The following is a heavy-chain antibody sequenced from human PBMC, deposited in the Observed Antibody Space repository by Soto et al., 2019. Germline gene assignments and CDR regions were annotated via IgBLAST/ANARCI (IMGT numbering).Heavy chain of an antibody. J-gene: IGHJ4*02. D-gene: IGHD2-2*02. V-gene: IGHV3-20*04. CDR2: INWNGGST. CDR1: GFTFDDYA. CDR3: ARCSSTSCYIMASFDY. Sequence: EVHLGESGGAVVRPGGSLRLSCAASGFTFDDYAMSWVRQAPGKGLEWVAAINWNGGSTTYADSLKGRFTISRDNAKNSLHLQISSLRAEDTALYYCARCSSTSCYIMASFDYWGQGTLVTVSS.